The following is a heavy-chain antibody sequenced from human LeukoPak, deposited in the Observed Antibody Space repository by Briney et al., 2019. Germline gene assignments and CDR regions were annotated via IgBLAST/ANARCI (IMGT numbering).Heavy chain of an antibody. V-gene: IGHV3-74*01. CDR2: INNDGTAT. CDR3: AREILEPGKTHEY. CDR1: GFTFSAYW. J-gene: IGHJ4*02. Sequence: GGSLRLSCAASGFTFSAYWMHWVRQVPGKGLVWVLRINNDGTATFFADSVKGRFTISRDNAKNTLYLQIDSLRAEDTAMYYCAREILEPGKTHEYWGQGTLVTVSS. D-gene: IGHD1-1*01.